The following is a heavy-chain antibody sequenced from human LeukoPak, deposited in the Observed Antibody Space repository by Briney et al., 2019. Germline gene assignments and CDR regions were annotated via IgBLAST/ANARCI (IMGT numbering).Heavy chain of an antibody. J-gene: IGHJ4*02. D-gene: IGHD2-15*01. CDR2: ISRGGDVT. CDR3: AARPGEVAVPYDY. Sequence: GGSLRLSCAASGFTFSTYAMTWVRQAPGGGLEWVSLISRGGDVTYYADSVKGRFTISRDSSKNTLYLQMHSLRAEDTAVYYCAARPGEVAVPYDYWGQGTLVTVSS. V-gene: IGHV3-23*01. CDR1: GFTFSTYA.